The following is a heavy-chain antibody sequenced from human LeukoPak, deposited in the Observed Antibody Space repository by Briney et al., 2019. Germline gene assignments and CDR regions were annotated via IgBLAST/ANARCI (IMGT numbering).Heavy chain of an antibody. CDR2: IHYSGGT. D-gene: IGHD2-2*01. CDR3: ARTTLSDHIVPAPRRADDACDM. Sequence: ETLSLTCTGAGGPISGGRYDWGCISKPPGKGLDGFGCIHYSGGTYYNPSLRSRFTVSVDTPKNQLSRERSSLAAAVTAVVSCARTTLSDHIVPAPRRADDACDMWGHGTMVTASS. CDR1: GGPISGGRYD. J-gene: IGHJ3*02. V-gene: IGHV4-39*07.